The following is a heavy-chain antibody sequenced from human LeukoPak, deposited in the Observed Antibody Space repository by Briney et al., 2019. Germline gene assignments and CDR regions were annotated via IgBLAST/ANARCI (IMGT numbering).Heavy chain of an antibody. CDR2: INSDGSST. V-gene: IGHV3-74*01. Sequence: GGSLRLSCAASGFTFRSYWMHWVRQAPGKGLVWVSRINSDGSSTSYADSVKGRFAISRDNAKNTLYLQMNSLRAEDMAVYYCARDVYYGSGSYSNDAFDIWGQGTMVTVSS. CDR3: ARDVYYGSGSYSNDAFDI. CDR1: GFTFRSYW. D-gene: IGHD3-10*01. J-gene: IGHJ3*02.